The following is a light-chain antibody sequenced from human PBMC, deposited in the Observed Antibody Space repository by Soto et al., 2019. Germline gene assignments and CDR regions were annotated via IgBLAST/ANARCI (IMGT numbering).Light chain of an antibody. CDR3: QQYGSSPPLT. CDR1: QSVSSSF. Sequence: EFVLTQSPGTLSLSPGERATLSCRASQSVSSSFLAWYQQKPGQAPRILIYGASTRATGIPDRFSGSGSGTEFTLTISRLEPEDFAVYYCQQYGSSPPLTFSGGTKVEIK. J-gene: IGKJ4*01. V-gene: IGKV3-20*01. CDR2: GAS.